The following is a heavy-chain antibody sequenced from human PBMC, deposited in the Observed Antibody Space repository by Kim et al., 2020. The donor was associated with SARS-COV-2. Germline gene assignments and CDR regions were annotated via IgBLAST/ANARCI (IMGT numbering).Heavy chain of an antibody. J-gene: IGHJ6*02. CDR2: IYYSGST. V-gene: IGHV4-59*01. CDR3: ARAHVRDTMVRGAPNYYYYYGMDV. Sequence: SETLSLTCTVSGGSISSYYWSWIRQPPGKGLEWIGYIYYSGSTNYNPSLKSRVTISVDTSKNQFSLKLSSVTAADTAVYYCARAHVRDTMVRGAPNYYYYYGMDVWGQGTTVTVSS. CDR1: GGSISSYY. D-gene: IGHD3-10*01.